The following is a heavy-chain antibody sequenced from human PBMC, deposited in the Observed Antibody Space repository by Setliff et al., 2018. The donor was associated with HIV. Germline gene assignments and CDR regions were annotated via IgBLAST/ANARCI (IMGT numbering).Heavy chain of an antibody. D-gene: IGHD1-1*01. CDR1: GFTFSRYA. J-gene: IGHJ4*02. Sequence: GGSLRLSCRASGFTFSRYAMHWVRQAPGKGLQWVAFIRYDGTNEDYADSVKGRFSISRDNSKNTLYLQMNSLTVEDTAVYYCARVGSAWNVDNWGQGTLVTVSS. CDR2: IRYDGTNE. CDR3: ARVGSAWNVDN. V-gene: IGHV3-30*02.